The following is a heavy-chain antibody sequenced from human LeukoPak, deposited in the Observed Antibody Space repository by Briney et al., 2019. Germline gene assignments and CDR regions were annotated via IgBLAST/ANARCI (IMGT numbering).Heavy chain of an antibody. D-gene: IGHD1-14*01. Sequence: GGSLRLSCAASGITFSSYAMSWVRQAPGKGLEWVAVISGSGGTTHYADSVKGRFTISRDNSKNTLYLQMDSLRAEDTAVYYCAKDRKYFDDWGQGTLVTVSS. CDR1: GITFSSYA. CDR3: AKDRKYFDD. CDR2: ISGSGGTT. V-gene: IGHV3-23*01. J-gene: IGHJ4*02.